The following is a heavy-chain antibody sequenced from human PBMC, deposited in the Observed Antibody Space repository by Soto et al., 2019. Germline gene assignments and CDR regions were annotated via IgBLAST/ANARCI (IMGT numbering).Heavy chain of an antibody. Sequence: SLTCAVSGYSISSGYYWGWIRQPPGKGLEWIGSIYHSGSTYYNPSLKSRVTISVDTSKNQFSLKLSSVTAADTAVYYCARDNPITIFGVVHSWFDPWGQGTLVTVSS. J-gene: IGHJ5*02. CDR3: ARDNPITIFGVVHSWFDP. CDR1: GYSISSGYY. V-gene: IGHV4-38-2*02. D-gene: IGHD3-3*01. CDR2: IYHSGST.